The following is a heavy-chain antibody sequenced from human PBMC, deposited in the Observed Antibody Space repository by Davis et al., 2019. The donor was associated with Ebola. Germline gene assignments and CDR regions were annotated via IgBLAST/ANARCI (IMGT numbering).Heavy chain of an antibody. CDR3: ARGWPSTVTTDYYGMDV. D-gene: IGHD4-17*01. J-gene: IGHJ6*04. V-gene: IGHV4-38-2*01. Sequence: GSLRLSCAVSGFVFSNSPMSWIRQPPGKGLEWIGSIYYSGSTYYNPSLKSRVTISVDTSKNQFSLKLNSVTAADTAVYYCARGWPSTVTTDYYGMDVWGKGTTVTVSS. CDR2: IYYSGST. CDR1: GFVFSNSP.